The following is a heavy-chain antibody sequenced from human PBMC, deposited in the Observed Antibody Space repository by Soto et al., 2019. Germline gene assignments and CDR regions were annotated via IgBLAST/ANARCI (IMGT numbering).Heavy chain of an antibody. D-gene: IGHD6-19*01. V-gene: IGHV3-23*01. J-gene: IGHJ5*02. CDR1: GFTFSSSA. Sequence: EVQLLDSGGGLVQPGGSLRLSCAASGFTFSSSAMSWVHQAPGKGLEWVSAVSGSGGTTYYADSVRGRFTISRDNSKTTLYLQMNSLRAEDTAIYFCARCTVDTIVTSGWCHYLDPWGQGTLVTVSS. CDR2: VSGSGGTT. CDR3: ARCTVDTIVTSGWCHYLDP.